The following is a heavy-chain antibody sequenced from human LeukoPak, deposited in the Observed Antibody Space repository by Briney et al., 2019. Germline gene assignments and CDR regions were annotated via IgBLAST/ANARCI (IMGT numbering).Heavy chain of an antibody. V-gene: IGHV4-30-2*01. J-gene: IGHJ6*02. CDR1: GGSISSGGYY. CDR3: ARVDVLRFPGDYYYGMDV. Sequence: SQTLSLTCTVSGGSISSGGYYWSWIRQPPGKGLEWIGYIYHSGSTYYNPSLKSRVTISVDRSKNQFSLKLSSVTAADTAVYYCARVDVLRFPGDYYYGMDVWGQGTTVTVSS. D-gene: IGHD3-3*01. CDR2: IYHSGST.